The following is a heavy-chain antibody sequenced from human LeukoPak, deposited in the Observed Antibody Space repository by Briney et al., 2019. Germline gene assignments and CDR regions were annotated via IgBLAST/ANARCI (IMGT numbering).Heavy chain of an antibody. CDR2: ISASGNPM. CDR1: GFTFSSYE. J-gene: IGHJ4*02. Sequence: GGSLRLSCAASGFTFSSYEMNWVRQAPGKGLEWISYISASGNPMFYADSVKGRFTISRDNAKNSLYLQMNSLRAEDTAIYYCAKDGGSGILYWGQGTLVTVSS. V-gene: IGHV3-48*03. D-gene: IGHD3-10*01. CDR3: AKDGGSGILY.